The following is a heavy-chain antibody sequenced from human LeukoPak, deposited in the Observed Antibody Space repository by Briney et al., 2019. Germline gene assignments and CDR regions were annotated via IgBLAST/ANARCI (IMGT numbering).Heavy chain of an antibody. D-gene: IGHD1-26*01. CDR2: IYSGTI. V-gene: IGHV3-53*01. CDR3: ARSPGGLVGATRE. Sequence: PGESLRLSCTVSGFTVSSNSMSWVRQAPGKGLEWVSFIYSGTIHYSDSVKGRFTISRDNSKNTLYLQMNSLRAEDTAVYYCARSPGGLVGATREWGQGTLVTVSS. CDR1: GFTVSSNS. J-gene: IGHJ4*02.